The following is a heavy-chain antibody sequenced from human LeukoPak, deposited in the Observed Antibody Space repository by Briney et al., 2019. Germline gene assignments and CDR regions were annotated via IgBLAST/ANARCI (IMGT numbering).Heavy chain of an antibody. Sequence: GGSLRLSCAASGFTFSSYGMHWVRQAPGKGLEWVAVISYDGSNKYYADSVKGRFTISRDNSKNTLYLQMNSLRAEDTAVYYCAKGSLGSWYYFDYWGQGTLVIVSS. V-gene: IGHV3-30*18. CDR3: AKGSLGSWYYFDY. D-gene: IGHD6-13*01. J-gene: IGHJ4*02. CDR1: GFTFSSYG. CDR2: ISYDGSNK.